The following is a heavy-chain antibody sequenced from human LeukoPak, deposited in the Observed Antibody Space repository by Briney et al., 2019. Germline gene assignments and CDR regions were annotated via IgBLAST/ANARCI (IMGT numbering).Heavy chain of an antibody. CDR3: ARVGGSYYSYGYFDY. V-gene: IGHV1-69*13. CDR1: GGTFSSYA. CDR2: IIPIFGTA. Sequence: SVKVSCKASGGTFSSYAISWVRQAPGQGLEWMGGIIPIFGTANYAQKFQGRVTITADESTSTAYMELSSLRSEDTAVYYCARVGGSYYSYGYFDYWGQGTLVTVSS. D-gene: IGHD5-18*01. J-gene: IGHJ4*02.